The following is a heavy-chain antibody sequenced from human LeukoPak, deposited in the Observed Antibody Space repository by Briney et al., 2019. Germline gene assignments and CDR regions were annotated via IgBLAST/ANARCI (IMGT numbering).Heavy chain of an antibody. CDR2: IKQDGSEK. Sequence: GGSLRLSCAASGFTFSSYWMSWVRQAPGKGLEWVANIKQDGSEKYNVDSVKGRFTISRDNAKNSLYLQMNSLRAEDTAVYYCATAYCGGDCYRDYWGQGTLVTVSS. D-gene: IGHD2-21*02. CDR1: GFTFSSYW. V-gene: IGHV3-7*01. CDR3: ATAYCGGDCYRDY. J-gene: IGHJ4*02.